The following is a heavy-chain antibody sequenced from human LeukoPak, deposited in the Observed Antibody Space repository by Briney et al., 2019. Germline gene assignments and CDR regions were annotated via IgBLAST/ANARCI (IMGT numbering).Heavy chain of an antibody. CDR3: ACWSYCTNGVCYIPDAFDI. D-gene: IGHD2-8*01. V-gene: IGHV1-69*01. CDR1: GGPFTSYV. Sequence: GSPGKASCKPFGGPFTSYVISWVRQAPGQGLEWMGGIIPFFGTANYAQKFQGRVTITADESTSTAYMELSSLRSEDTAVYYCACWSYCTNGVCYIPDAFDIWGQGTMVTVSS. J-gene: IGHJ3*02. CDR2: IIPFFGTA.